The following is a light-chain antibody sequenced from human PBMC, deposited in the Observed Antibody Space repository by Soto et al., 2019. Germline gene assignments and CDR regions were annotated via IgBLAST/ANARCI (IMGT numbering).Light chain of an antibody. V-gene: IGLV3-1*01. J-gene: IGLJ2*01. CDR1: KLGDKY. CDR2: QDT. CDR3: QVWDSSTAGHVV. Sequence: SSELTQPPSVSVSPGQTASIACSGDKLGDKYVCWYQQKPGQSPVLVIYQDTKRPSGIPGRFSGSNSGNTATLTISGTQAMDEADYFCQVWDSSTAGHVVFGGGTKLTVL.